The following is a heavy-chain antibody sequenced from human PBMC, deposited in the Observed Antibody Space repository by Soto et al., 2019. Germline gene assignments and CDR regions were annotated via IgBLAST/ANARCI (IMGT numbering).Heavy chain of an antibody. V-gene: IGHV5-51*01. CDR3: ARSPRSSGSPRGYGMDV. D-gene: IGHD2-15*01. J-gene: IGHJ6*02. CDR1: GYSFTSYW. Sequence: GESLKISCKGSGYSFTSYWIGWVRQMPGKGLKWMGIIYPGDSDTRYSPSFQGQVTISADKSISTAYLQWSSLKASDTAMYYCARSPRSSGSPRGYGMDVWGQGTTVTVSS. CDR2: IYPGDSDT.